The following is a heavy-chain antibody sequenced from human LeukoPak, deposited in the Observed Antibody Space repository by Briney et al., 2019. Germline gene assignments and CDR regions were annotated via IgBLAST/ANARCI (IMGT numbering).Heavy chain of an antibody. CDR1: GYTFTGYY. CDR2: INPNSGGT. J-gene: IGHJ1*01. CDR3: ARSGLYAEYHQH. V-gene: IGHV1-2*02. D-gene: IGHD2-2*01. Sequence: ASVKVSCKASGYTFTGYYIHWVRQAPGQGLEWMGWINPNSGGTNYAQKFRGRVTMTRDTSTSTAYMDLSRLRSDDTAVYYCARSGLYAEYHQHWGQGTPVTVSS.